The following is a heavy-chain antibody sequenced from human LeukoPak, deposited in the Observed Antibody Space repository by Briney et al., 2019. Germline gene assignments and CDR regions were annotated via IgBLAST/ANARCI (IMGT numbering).Heavy chain of an antibody. J-gene: IGHJ4*02. V-gene: IGHV4-31*03. CDR2: IYYSGST. CDR3: ARARWLQFWFGY. Sequence: PSETLSLTCTVSGGSISSGGYYWSWIRQHPGKGLEWIGYIYYSGSTYYNPSLKSRVTISVDTSKNQFSLKLSSVTAADTAVYYCARARWLQFWFGYWGQGTLVTVSS. CDR1: GGSISSGGYY. D-gene: IGHD5-24*01.